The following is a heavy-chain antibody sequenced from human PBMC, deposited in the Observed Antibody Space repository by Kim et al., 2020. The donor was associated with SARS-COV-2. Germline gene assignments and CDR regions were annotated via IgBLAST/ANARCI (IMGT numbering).Heavy chain of an antibody. CDR3: ARGYYDSSGRAFDI. CDR2: IKQDGSEK. D-gene: IGHD3-22*01. CDR1: GFTFSSYW. J-gene: IGHJ3*02. Sequence: GGSLRLSCAASGFTFSSYWMSWVRQAPGKGLEWVANIKQDGSEKYYVDSVKGRFTISRDNAKNSLYLQMNSLRAEDTAVYYCARGYYDSSGRAFDIWGQGTMVTVSS. V-gene: IGHV3-7*01.